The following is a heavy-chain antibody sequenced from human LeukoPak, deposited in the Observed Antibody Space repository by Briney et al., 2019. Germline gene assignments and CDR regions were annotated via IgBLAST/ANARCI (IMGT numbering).Heavy chain of an antibody. CDR3: ARSGVQLERRFSWFDP. CDR1: GFTFSSYS. D-gene: IGHD1-1*01. V-gene: IGHV3-21*01. J-gene: IGHJ5*02. Sequence: PGGSLRLSCAASGFTFSSYSMNWVRQAPGKGLEWVSSISSSSSYIYYADSVKGRFTISRDNAKNSLYLQMNSLRAEDTAVYYCARSGVQLERRFSWFDPWGQGTLVTVSS. CDR2: ISSSSSYI.